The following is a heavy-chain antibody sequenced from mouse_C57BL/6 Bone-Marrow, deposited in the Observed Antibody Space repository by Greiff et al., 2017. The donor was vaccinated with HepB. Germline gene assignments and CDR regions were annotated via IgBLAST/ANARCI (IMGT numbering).Heavy chain of an antibody. CDR3: ARAPYGNYLYYFDY. CDR1: GYTFTSYW. Sequence: QVQLQQPGAELVRPGSSVKLSCKASGYTFTSYWMDWVKQRPGQGLEWIGNIYPSDSETHYNQKFKDKATLTVDKSSSTAYMQLSSLTSEDSAVYYFARAPYGNYLYYFDYWGQGTTLTVSS. D-gene: IGHD2-1*01. CDR2: IYPSDSET. J-gene: IGHJ2*01. V-gene: IGHV1-61*01.